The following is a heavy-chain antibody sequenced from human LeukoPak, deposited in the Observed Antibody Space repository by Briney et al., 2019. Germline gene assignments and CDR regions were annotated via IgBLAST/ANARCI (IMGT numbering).Heavy chain of an antibody. V-gene: IGHV1-69*01. CDR2: IIPIFGNA. CDR1: GGTFSSYA. D-gene: IGHD3-3*01. J-gene: IGHJ3*02. Sequence: GSSVKVSCKASGGTFSSYAISWVRQAPAQGLVWMGGIIPIFGNANYAQKFHGRVTITADESTSTANMELSRLRSEDTAVYYCAITIFGVVIITIDAFDIWGQGTMVTVSS. CDR3: AITIFGVVIITIDAFDI.